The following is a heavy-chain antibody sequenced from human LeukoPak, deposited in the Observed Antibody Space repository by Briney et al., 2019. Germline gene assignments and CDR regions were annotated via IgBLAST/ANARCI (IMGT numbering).Heavy chain of an antibody. V-gene: IGHV3-49*04. CDR1: GFTFGDYA. CDR2: TGSKAYAGPP. CDR3: TRSARDPDM. J-gene: IGHJ3*02. Sequence: GGSLRLSCATSGFTFGDYALSWVRQAPGKGLEWVGLTGSKAYAGPPEYAASVKGRFSISRDDSKTIVYLQMNSLKAEDTAVYYCTRSARDPDMWGQGTMVTVSS.